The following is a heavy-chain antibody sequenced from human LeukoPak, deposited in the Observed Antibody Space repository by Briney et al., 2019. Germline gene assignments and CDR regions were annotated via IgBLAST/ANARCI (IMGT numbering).Heavy chain of an antibody. CDR3: ARAFSGSYYGIGDAFDI. J-gene: IGHJ3*02. D-gene: IGHD1-26*01. V-gene: IGHV3-23*01. CDR2: ISPSADRT. Sequence: GGSLRLSCAASGFTFSSYAMSWVRQAPGKGLEWVSFISPSADRTSNADSVEGRFTISRDNPRNTLYLQMNSLRAEDTAVYYCARAFSGSYYGIGDAFDIWGQGTMVTVSS. CDR1: GFTFSSYA.